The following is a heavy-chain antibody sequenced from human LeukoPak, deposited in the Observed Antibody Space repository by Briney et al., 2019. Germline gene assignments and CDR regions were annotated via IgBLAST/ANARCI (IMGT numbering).Heavy chain of an antibody. CDR2: ISGSGGST. V-gene: IGHV3-23*01. D-gene: IGHD3-10*01. CDR1: GFTFSSYA. J-gene: IGHJ4*02. Sequence: GGSLRLSCAASGFTFSSYAMSWVRQAPGKGLEWVSAISGSGGSTYYADSVKGRFTISRDNSKNTQYLQMSSLRAEDTAVYYCARGQAEITMVRGVDYWGQGTLVTVSS. CDR3: ARGQAEITMVRGVDY.